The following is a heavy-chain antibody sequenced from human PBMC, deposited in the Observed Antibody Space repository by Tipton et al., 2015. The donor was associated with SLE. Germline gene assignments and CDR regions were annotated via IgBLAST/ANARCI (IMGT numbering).Heavy chain of an antibody. D-gene: IGHD2-2*01. V-gene: IGHV1-3*01. Sequence: QLVQSGPEVKKPGASVKVSCEASGYTFMHWVRQAPGQSLEWMGWINAANGNTKYSQKFQGRVTITRDSPASTSYMELSSLRSEYTAVYYCARGPPRVYFGSGTYPAYWGRGALVTVSS. CDR2: INAANGNT. CDR3: ARGPPRVYFGSGTYPAY. CDR1: GYTF. J-gene: IGHJ4*01.